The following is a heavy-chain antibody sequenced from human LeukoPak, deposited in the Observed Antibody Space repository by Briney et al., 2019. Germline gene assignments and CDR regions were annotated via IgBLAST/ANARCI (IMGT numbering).Heavy chain of an antibody. J-gene: IGHJ4*02. CDR2: ISYDGSNK. CDR1: GFTFSSYG. CDR3: AKGKYDFWSGYYPFDY. D-gene: IGHD3-3*01. V-gene: IGHV3-30*18. Sequence: PGRSLRLSWAASGFTFSSYGMHWVRQAPGKGLEWVAVISYDGSNKYYADSVKGRFTISRDNSKNTLYLQVNSLRAEDTAVYYCAKGKYDFWSGYYPFDYWGQGTLVTVSS.